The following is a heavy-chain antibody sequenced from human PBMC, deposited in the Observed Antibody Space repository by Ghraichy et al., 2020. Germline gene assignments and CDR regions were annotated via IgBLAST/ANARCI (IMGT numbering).Heavy chain of an antibody. D-gene: IGHD5-18*01. CDR2: IYYSGNT. Sequence: SETLSLTCNVSGGAIINYYWTWSRQPPGKGLEWIGYIYYSGNTNYNPSLKSRVTISVDTSKNQFSLKLSSVTAADTALYYCARAAMGGSPYYFDYWGQGTLVTGSS. V-gene: IGHV4-59*01. CDR1: GGAIINYY. J-gene: IGHJ4*02. CDR3: ARAAMGGSPYYFDY.